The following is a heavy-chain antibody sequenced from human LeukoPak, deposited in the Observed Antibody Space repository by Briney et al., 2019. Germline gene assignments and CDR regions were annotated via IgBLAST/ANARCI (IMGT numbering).Heavy chain of an antibody. D-gene: IGHD6-19*01. Sequence: PGGSLRLSCAASGFTFSTFAMHWVRQAPGKGLQWVALISFDSTNIHYADSAKGRFTISRDNSKNTVYLQMNSLRAEDTAVYYCARGEAGIDLDYWGQGTLVTVSS. CDR2: ISFDSTNI. CDR1: GFTFSTFA. CDR3: ARGEAGIDLDY. V-gene: IGHV3-30-3*01. J-gene: IGHJ4*02.